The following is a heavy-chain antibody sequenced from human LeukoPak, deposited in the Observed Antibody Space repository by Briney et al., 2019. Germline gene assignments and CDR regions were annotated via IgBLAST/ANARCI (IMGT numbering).Heavy chain of an antibody. D-gene: IGHD1-26*01. CDR1: GGSFSGYY. Sequence: MASETLSLTCAVYGGSFSGYYWSWIRQPPGKGLEWIGEINHSGSTDYNPSLKSRVTISVDTSKNQFSLKLSSVTAADTAVYYCASRVGASASYFDYWGQGTLVTVSS. J-gene: IGHJ4*02. CDR3: ASRVGASASYFDY. V-gene: IGHV4-34*01. CDR2: INHSGST.